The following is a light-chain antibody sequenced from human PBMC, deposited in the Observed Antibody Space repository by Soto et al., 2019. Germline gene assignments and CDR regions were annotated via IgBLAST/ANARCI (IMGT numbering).Light chain of an antibody. CDR2: GAS. V-gene: IGKV1-39*01. Sequence: DIQMTQSPSSLSASVGDGVTITCRASQTIGKFLNWYHQKPGKAPNLLIYGASNLQSGVPSRFSGSGSGTEFTLTISSLQPEDFATYYCRQSYTTPPTFGGGTKVDI. CDR1: QTIGKF. J-gene: IGKJ4*01. CDR3: RQSYTTPPT.